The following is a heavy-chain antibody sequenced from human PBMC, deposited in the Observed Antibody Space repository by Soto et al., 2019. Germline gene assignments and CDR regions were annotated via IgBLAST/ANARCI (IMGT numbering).Heavy chain of an antibody. CDR1: GYSISSGYY. CDR3: ARDRGDGYNPFDY. D-gene: IGHD3-10*01. J-gene: IGHJ4*02. V-gene: IGHV4-38-2*02. Sequence: SETLSLTCAVSGYSISSGYYWGWIRQPPGKGLEWIGSIYHSGSTYYNPSLKSRVTISVDTSKNQFSLKLSSVTAADTAVYYCARDRGDGYNPFDYWGQGTLVTVSS. CDR2: IYHSGST.